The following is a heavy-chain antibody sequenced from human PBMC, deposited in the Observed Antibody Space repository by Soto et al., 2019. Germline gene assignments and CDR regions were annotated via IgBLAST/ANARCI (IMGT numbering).Heavy chain of an antibody. D-gene: IGHD3-16*01. J-gene: IGHJ3*02. CDR2: IIPIFGTA. CDR1: GGTLSIYA. CDR3: ARLITFGGVDAFDI. V-gene: IGHV1-69*01. Sequence: SVKVSCKASGGTLSIYAISWVRQALGQGLEWMGGIIPIFGTANYAQKFQGRVTITADESTSTAYMELSSLRSEDTAVYYCARLITFGGVDAFDIWGQGTMVTVSS.